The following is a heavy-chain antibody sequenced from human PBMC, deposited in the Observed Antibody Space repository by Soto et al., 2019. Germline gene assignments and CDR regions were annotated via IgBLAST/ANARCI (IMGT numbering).Heavy chain of an antibody. CDR1: GFSLSTSGVG. D-gene: IGHD6-19*01. CDR2: IYWDDDK. Sequence: QITLKESGPTLVKPTQTLTLTCTFSGFSLSTSGVGVGWIRQPPGKALEWLALIYWDDDKRYSPSLKSRLTITKDTSKNQVVLTMTNMDPVDTATYYCAHRGSSGWYYYYGMDVWGQGTTVTVSS. V-gene: IGHV2-5*02. J-gene: IGHJ6*02. CDR3: AHRGSSGWYYYYGMDV.